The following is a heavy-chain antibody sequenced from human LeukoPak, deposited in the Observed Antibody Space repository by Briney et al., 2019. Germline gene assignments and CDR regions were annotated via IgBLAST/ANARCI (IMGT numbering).Heavy chain of an antibody. CDR1: GGSISSSNW. D-gene: IGHD6-13*01. Sequence: SETLSLTCAVSGGSISSSNWWSWVRQPPGKGLEWIGEIYHSGSTNYNPSLKSRVTISVDKSKNRFSLKLSSVTAADTAVYYCASYSSSQEEDYWGQGTLVTVSS. CDR2: IYHSGST. V-gene: IGHV4-4*02. CDR3: ASYSSSQEEDY. J-gene: IGHJ4*02.